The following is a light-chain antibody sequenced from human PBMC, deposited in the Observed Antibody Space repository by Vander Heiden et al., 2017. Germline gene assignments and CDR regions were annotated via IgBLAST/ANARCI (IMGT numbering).Light chain of an antibody. J-gene: IGKJ1*01. V-gene: IGKV4-1*01. CDR1: QSVLYSSNNKNY. Sequence: DIVITQSPASLAVSLVERATINCKSSQSVLYSSNNKNYLAWYQQKPGQPPKLLIYWASTRESGVPDRFSGSGSGTDFTLTISSLQAEDVAVYYCQQYYSTPWTFGQGTKVEIK. CDR2: WAS. CDR3: QQYYSTPWT.